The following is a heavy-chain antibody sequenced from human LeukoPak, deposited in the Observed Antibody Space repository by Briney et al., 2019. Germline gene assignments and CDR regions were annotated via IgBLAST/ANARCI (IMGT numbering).Heavy chain of an antibody. V-gene: IGHV4-39*01. CDR2: IYYSGST. J-gene: IGHJ3*02. Sequence: SETLSLTCTVSGGSISSSSYYWGWLRQPPGKGLEWIGSIYYSGSTYYNPSLKSRVTISVDTSKNQFSLKLSSVTAADTAVYYCARHFSYKDPVVGIWGQGTMVTVSS. CDR1: GGSISSSSYY. CDR3: ARHFSYKDPVVGI. D-gene: IGHD3-10*01.